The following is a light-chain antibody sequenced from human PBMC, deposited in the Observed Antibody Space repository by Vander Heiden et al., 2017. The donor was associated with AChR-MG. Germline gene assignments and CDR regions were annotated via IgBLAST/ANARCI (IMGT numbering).Light chain of an antibody. CDR2: DGS. CDR3: QIWDSSTDHYV. CDR1: NIGSKN. V-gene: IGLV3-21*02. J-gene: IGLJ1*01. Sequence: SYVLTQPPSVSVAPGQTASITCGGNNIGSKNVQWYQQKSGLAPVLVVYDGSDRPSGLPERFSGSKSGNTATLTISRAEAGDEADYYCQIWDSSTDHYVFGTGTEVTIL.